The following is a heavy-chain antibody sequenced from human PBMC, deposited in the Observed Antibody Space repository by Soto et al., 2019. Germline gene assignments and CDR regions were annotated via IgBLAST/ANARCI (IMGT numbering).Heavy chain of an antibody. V-gene: IGHV3-13*01. Sequence: GGSLRLSCAASGFTFSSYDMHWVRQATGKGLEWVSAIGTAGDTYYPGSVKGRFTISRENAKNSLYLQMNSLRAGDTAVYYCARVSPYGDENWYFDLWGRGTLVTVSS. CDR2: IGTAGDT. D-gene: IGHD4-17*01. CDR1: GFTFSSYD. J-gene: IGHJ2*01. CDR3: ARVSPYGDENWYFDL.